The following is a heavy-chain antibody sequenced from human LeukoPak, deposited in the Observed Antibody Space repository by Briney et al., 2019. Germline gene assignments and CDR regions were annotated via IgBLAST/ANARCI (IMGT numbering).Heavy chain of an antibody. J-gene: IGHJ4*02. CDR3: AKDQTPYY. Sequence: GGTLRLSCAASGFTFSSYGMSWVRQAPGKGLEWVSGISGSGGSTYYADSVKGRFTISRDNSKNTLYLQMNSLRAEDTAVYNCAKDQTPYYWGQGTLVTVSS. V-gene: IGHV3-23*01. CDR2: ISGSGGST. CDR1: GFTFSSYG.